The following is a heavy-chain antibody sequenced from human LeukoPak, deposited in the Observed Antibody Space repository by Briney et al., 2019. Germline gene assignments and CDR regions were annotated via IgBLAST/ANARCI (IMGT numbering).Heavy chain of an antibody. CDR2: INPNSGGT. CDR3: ARDPSSGWPGYFDY. J-gene: IGHJ4*02. Sequence: ASVKVSCKASGFTFTGYYIHWVRQAPGQGLEWMGWINPNSGGTNYAQKFQGRVTMTRDTSISTAYMELNRLGSDDTAVYYCARDPSSGWPGYFDYWGQGTLVTVSS. CDR1: GFTFTGYY. D-gene: IGHD6-19*01. V-gene: IGHV1-2*02.